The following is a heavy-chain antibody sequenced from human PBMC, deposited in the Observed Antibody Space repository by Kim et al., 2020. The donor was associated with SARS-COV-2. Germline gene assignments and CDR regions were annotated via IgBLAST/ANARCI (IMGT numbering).Heavy chain of an antibody. J-gene: IGHJ3*02. D-gene: IGHD2-8*01. V-gene: IGHV4-61*01. Sequence: SETLSLTCTVSGGSVSSGSYYWSWIRQSPGKGLDWIAYIFYTGTTNCNPSLKSRVTISVDTSKNQFSLKLSSVTAADTAVYYCARLIAGNDAFDIWGQGTMVTVSS. CDR2: IFYTGTT. CDR3: ARLIAGNDAFDI. CDR1: GGSVSSGSYY.